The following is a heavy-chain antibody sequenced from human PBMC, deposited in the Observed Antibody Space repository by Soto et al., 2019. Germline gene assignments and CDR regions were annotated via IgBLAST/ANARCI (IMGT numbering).Heavy chain of an antibody. CDR2: IYATGTT. Sequence: QVQLQESGPGLVKPSETLSLTCTVSGASISGFYWSWIRKSAGKGLEWIGRIYATGTTDYNPSLKRRVMMSVDTSTKQSSLKLRSVTAAETTVYYCVRHGTKTLRDWFDPWGQGISVTVSS. V-gene: IGHV4-4*07. CDR1: GASISGFY. J-gene: IGHJ5*02. D-gene: IGHD1-1*01. CDR3: VRHGTKTLRDWFDP.